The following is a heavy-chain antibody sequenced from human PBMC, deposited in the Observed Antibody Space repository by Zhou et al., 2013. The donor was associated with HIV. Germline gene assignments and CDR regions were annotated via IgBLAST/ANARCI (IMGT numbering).Heavy chain of an antibody. D-gene: IGHD6-19*01. J-gene: IGHJ4*02. CDR3: SRGVGAVGDY. CDR1: GYTFTSHD. CDR2: VIPTSGNA. Sequence: QVHLVQSGAEVKKPGASVKVSCKASGYTFTSHDINWVRQATGQGLEWMGWVIPTSGNATYAPKFQGRVTITRDTSISTAYLELSSLRSEDTAVYFCSRGVGAVGDYWGQGTLVTVSS. V-gene: IGHV1-8*02.